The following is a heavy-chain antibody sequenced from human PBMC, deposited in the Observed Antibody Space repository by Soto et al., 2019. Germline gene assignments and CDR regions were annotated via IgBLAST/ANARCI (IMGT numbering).Heavy chain of an antibody. CDR2: IHPSGGGT. V-gene: IGHV1-46*02. CDR1: GYTFNTYY. J-gene: IGHJ4*02. D-gene: IGHD2-21*02. CDR3: ARGCHIAVVTASFDN. Sequence: QVQLVQSGAEVRKPGASVKVSCKPSGYTFNTYYLHWLRQAPGQALEWMGVIHPSGGGTTYAQKFLGRVTVTRDTSTTTVFMELSSLRSDDTAVYYCARGCHIAVVTASFDNWGQGTLVTVSS.